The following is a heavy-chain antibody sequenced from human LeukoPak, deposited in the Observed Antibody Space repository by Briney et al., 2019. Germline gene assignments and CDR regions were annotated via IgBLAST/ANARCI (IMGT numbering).Heavy chain of an antibody. CDR3: ARDRYGSGSYYNFDY. CDR2: ISSSSSYT. J-gene: IGHJ4*02. D-gene: IGHD3-10*01. Sequence: GGSLRLSCAASGFTFSDYYMSWIRQAPGKGLEWVSYISSSSSYTNYADSVKGRFTISRDNAKNSLYLQMNSLRSEDTAVYYCARDRYGSGSYYNFDYWGQGMLVTVSS. CDR1: GFTFSDYY. V-gene: IGHV3-11*05.